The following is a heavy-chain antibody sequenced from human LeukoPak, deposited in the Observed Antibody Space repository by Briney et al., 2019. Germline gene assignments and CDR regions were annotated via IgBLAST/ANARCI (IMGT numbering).Heavy chain of an antibody. J-gene: IGHJ3*02. V-gene: IGHV3-20*04. D-gene: IGHD6-19*01. CDR3: AVIPPIAVAGPRNAFDI. CDR1: GFTFDDYG. CDR2: INWNGGST. Sequence: PGGSLRLSCAASGFTFDDYGMSWVRQAPGKGLEWVSGINWNGGSTGYADSVKGRFTISRDNAKNSLYLQMNSLRAEDTALYYCAVIPPIAVAGPRNAFDIWGQGTKVTVSS.